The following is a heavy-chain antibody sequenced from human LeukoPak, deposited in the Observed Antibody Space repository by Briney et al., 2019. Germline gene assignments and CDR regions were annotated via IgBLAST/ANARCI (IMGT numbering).Heavy chain of an antibody. Sequence: GGSLRLSCAASGFIFSNYGMHWVRQAPGKGLEWVAFIRYDESNKFYADSVKGRFTISRDNAKNTLYLQMNSLRAEDTAVYYCARDRRITMVRGVSSAPDYWGQGTLVTVSS. CDR3: ARDRRITMVRGVSSAPDY. D-gene: IGHD3-10*01. V-gene: IGHV3-30*02. J-gene: IGHJ4*02. CDR2: IRYDESNK. CDR1: GFIFSNYG.